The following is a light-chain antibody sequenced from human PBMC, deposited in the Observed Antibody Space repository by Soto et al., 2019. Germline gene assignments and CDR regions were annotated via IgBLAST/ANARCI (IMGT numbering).Light chain of an antibody. CDR1: QSVSSSY. Sequence: EIVLTQYPGTLSLSPGERATLSCRASQSVSSSYLAWYQQNPGQAPRLLIFDASSRATGIPDRFSGSGSGTDFTLTISRLEPEDFAVYYCQLYGSSPGTFGQGTKVEIK. CDR3: QLYGSSPGT. V-gene: IGKV3-20*01. CDR2: DAS. J-gene: IGKJ1*01.